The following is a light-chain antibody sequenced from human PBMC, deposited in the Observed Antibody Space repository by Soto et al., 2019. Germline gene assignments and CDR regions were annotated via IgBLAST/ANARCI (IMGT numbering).Light chain of an antibody. CDR3: QHFNTYPIT. V-gene: IGKV1-13*02. Sequence: AIQLTQSPSSLSASVGDRVTITCRASQDIRGALAWYQQKPGKAPKFLIFDVSTLQSGVPSRFSGSGSGTDFTLTISSLQPEDLGTYYCQHFNTYPITCGQGTRLASK. J-gene: IGKJ5*01. CDR1: QDIRGA. CDR2: DVS.